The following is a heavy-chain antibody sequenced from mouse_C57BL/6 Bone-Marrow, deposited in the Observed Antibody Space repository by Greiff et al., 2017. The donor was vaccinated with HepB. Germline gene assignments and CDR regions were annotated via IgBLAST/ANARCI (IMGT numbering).Heavy chain of an antibody. CDR1: GYAFSSSW. D-gene: IGHD1-1*01. CDR2: IYPGDGDT. J-gene: IGHJ2*01. CDR3: ARDATTVVFDY. V-gene: IGHV1-82*01. Sequence: VQLQQSGPELVKPGASVKISCKASGYAFSSSWMNWVKQRPGKGLEWIGRIYPGDGDTNYNGKFKGKATLTADKSSSTAYMQLSSLTSEDSAVYFCARDATTVVFDYWGQGTTLTVSS.